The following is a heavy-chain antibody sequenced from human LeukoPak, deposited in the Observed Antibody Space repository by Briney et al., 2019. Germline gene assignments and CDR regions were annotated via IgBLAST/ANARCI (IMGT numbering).Heavy chain of an antibody. V-gene: IGHV4-39*01. Sequence: SETLSLTCTVSGGSISSRSYYWGWIRQPPGKGLEWIGKISDSGNTYYSPSLKSRVTISVDTSKNQFSLKLSSVTAADTAVYYCARSGSSWPNNWFDPWGQGTLVTVSS. CDR1: GGSISSRSYY. CDR3: ARSGSSWPNNWFDP. J-gene: IGHJ5*02. CDR2: ISDSGNT. D-gene: IGHD6-13*01.